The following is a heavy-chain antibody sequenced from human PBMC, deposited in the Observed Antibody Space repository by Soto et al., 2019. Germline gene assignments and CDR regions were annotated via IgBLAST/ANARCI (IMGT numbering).Heavy chain of an antibody. CDR2: IRSKANSYAT. V-gene: IGHV3-73*01. J-gene: IGHJ6*02. CDR3: TRLIAAAGFYYYYYGMDV. CDR1: GFTFSGSA. D-gene: IGHD6-13*01. Sequence: SLRLSCAASGFTFSGSAMHWVRQASGKGLEWVGRIRSKANSYATAYAASVKGRFTISRDDSKNTAYLQMNSLKTEDTAVYYCTRLIAAAGFYYYYYGMDVWGQGTTVTVSS.